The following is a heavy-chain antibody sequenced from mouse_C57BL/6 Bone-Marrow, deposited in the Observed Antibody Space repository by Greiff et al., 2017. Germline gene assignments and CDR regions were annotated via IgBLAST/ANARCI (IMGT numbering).Heavy chain of an antibody. CDR2: IYPGSGNT. CDR3: ARWNY. V-gene: IGHV1-76*01. Sequence: VQVVESGAELVRPGASVKLSCKASGYTFTDYYINWVKQRPGQGLEWIARIYPGSGNTYYNEKFKGKATLTAEKFSSTAYMQLSSLTSEDSAVYFCARWNYWGQGTSVTVSS. J-gene: IGHJ4*01. CDR1: GYTFTDYY.